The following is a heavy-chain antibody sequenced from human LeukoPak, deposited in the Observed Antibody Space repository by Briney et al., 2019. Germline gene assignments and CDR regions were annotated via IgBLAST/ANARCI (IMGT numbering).Heavy chain of an antibody. CDR3: ARSYDSSGSSTSSDAFDI. CDR1: GGTFSSYA. Sequence: GASVKVSCKASGGTFSSYAISWVRQAPGQGLEWMGGIIPIFGTANYAQKFQGRVTITADESTSTAYMELSSLRSEDTAVYYCARSYDSSGSSTSSDAFDIWGQGTMVTVFS. V-gene: IGHV1-69*13. D-gene: IGHD3-22*01. CDR2: IIPIFGTA. J-gene: IGHJ3*02.